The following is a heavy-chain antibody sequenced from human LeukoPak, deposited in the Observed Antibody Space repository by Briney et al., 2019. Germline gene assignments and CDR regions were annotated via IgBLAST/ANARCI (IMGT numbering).Heavy chain of an antibody. CDR2: IRYDGSNK. CDR1: G. CDR3: AKGSHYSYSSNTFPFDY. J-gene: IGHJ4*02. D-gene: IGHD6-13*01. Sequence: GMHWVRQAPGKGLEWVAFIRYDGSNKYYADSVKGRFTVSRDNSKNTLYLQMNSLRAEDTAVYRCAKGSHYSYSSNTFPFDYWGQGTLVTVSS. V-gene: IGHV3-30*02.